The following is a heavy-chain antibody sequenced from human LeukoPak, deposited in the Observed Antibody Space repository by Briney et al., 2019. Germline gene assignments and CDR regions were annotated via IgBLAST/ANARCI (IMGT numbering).Heavy chain of an antibody. CDR3: VPAYYDILTGYYKDY. Sequence: PSETLSLTCTVSGGSISSSSYYWGWIRQPPGKGLEWIGSIYYSGSTYYNPSLKSRVTISVDTSKNQFSLKLSSVTAADTAVYYCVPAYYDILTGYYKDYWGQGTLVTVSS. D-gene: IGHD3-9*01. CDR2: IYYSGST. V-gene: IGHV4-39*07. CDR1: GGSISSSSYY. J-gene: IGHJ4*02.